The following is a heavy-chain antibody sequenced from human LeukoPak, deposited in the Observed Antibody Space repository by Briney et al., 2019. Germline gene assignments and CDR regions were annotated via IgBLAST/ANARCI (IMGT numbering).Heavy chain of an antibody. CDR3: ARATLGGGGYYVDFDY. V-gene: IGHV6-1*01. CDR2: TYYRSKWYN. Sequence: SQTLSLTCAISADSVSSNSATWNWIRQSPSRGLEWLGRTYYRSKWYNGYAVSVKSRITINPDPSKNQFSLQLNSVTPEDTAVYYCARATLGGGGYYVDFDYWGQGTLVTVSS. CDR1: ADSVSSNSAT. J-gene: IGHJ4*02. D-gene: IGHD1-26*01.